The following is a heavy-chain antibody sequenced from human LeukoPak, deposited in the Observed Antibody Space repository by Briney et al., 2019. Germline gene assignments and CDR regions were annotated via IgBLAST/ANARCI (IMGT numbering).Heavy chain of an antibody. CDR3: ARHLPPDDYFDY. V-gene: IGHV4-34*01. CDR1: GGSFSGYY. CDR2: INHSGST. J-gene: IGHJ4*02. D-gene: IGHD3-3*02. Sequence: SETLSLTCAVYGGSFSGYYWSWIRQPPGKGLEWIGEINHSGSTNYNPSLKSRVTISVDTSKNQFSLKLTSVTAADTAVYYCARHLPPDDYFDYWGQGTLVTVSS.